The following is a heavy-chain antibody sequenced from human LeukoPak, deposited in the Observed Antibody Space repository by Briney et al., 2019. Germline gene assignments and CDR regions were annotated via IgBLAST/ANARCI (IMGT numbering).Heavy chain of an antibody. CDR2: ISSSSSTI. Sequence: PGGSLRLSCAASGFTFSSFDINWVRQAPGKGLEWVSYISSSSSTIYYADSVKGRFTISRDNAKNSLYLQMNSLRAEDTAVYYCARDPSYYDSSGYYPGDYWGQGTLVTVSS. V-gene: IGHV3-48*04. D-gene: IGHD3-22*01. J-gene: IGHJ4*02. CDR1: GFTFSSFD. CDR3: ARDPSYYDSSGYYPGDY.